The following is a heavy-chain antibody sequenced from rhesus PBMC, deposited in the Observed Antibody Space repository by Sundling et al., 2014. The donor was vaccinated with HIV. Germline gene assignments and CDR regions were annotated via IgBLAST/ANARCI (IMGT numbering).Heavy chain of an antibody. V-gene: IGHV3S42*01. J-gene: IGHJ6*01. Sequence: EVQLVESGGGLAKPGGSLRLSCAASGFTFSSYYMYWVRQAPGKGLEWVSAINTGGGSTYYADSVKGRFTISRDNSKNTLSLQMNSLRAEDTAVYYCAKERDSWNYGNGLDSWGQGVVVTVSS. D-gene: IGHD1-1-1*01. CDR2: INTGGGST. CDR3: AKERDSWNYGNGLDS. CDR1: GFTFSSYY.